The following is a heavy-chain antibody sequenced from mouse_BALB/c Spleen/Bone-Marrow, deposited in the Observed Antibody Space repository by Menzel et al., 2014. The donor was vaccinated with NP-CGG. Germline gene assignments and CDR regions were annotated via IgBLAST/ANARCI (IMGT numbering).Heavy chain of an antibody. D-gene: IGHD1-1*01. Sequence: EVKVVESGGGLVQPGGSLRLSCATSGFTFTDYYMSWVRQPPGKALEWLGFIRNKANGYTTEYSASVKGRFTISRDNSQGILYLQMNTLRAEDSATYYCARDRGGLLHDYWGQGTSHTVSS. CDR2: IRNKANGYTT. J-gene: IGHJ2*02. CDR3: ARDRGGLLHDY. V-gene: IGHV7-3*02. CDR1: GFTFTDYY.